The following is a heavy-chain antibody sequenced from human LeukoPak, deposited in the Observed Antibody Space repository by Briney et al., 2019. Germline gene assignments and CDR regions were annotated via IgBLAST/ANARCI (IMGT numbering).Heavy chain of an antibody. D-gene: IGHD1-26*01. CDR3: AKDRVGAILYSDY. Sequence: GGSLRLSCAASGITFSIFGMSWVRQAPGKGLEWVSAITGSGGSTYYADSVKGRFTISRDNSKNTLYLQMSSLRAEDTAVYYCAKDRVGAILYSDYWGQGTLVTVSS. V-gene: IGHV3-23*01. J-gene: IGHJ4*02. CDR2: ITGSGGST. CDR1: GITFSIFG.